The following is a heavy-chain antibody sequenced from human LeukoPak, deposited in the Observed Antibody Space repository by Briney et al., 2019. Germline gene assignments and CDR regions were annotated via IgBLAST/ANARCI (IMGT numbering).Heavy chain of an antibody. V-gene: IGHV3-30-3*01. CDR3: ARDWFPSYWYFDL. CDR2: ISYDGSNK. Sequence: GGSLRLSCAASGFTFSSYAMHWVRQAPGKGLEWVAVISYDGSNKYYADSVKGRFTISRDNSKNTLCLQMNSLRAEDTAVYYCARDWFPSYWYFDLWGRGTLVTVSS. D-gene: IGHD3-10*01. CDR1: GFTFSSYA. J-gene: IGHJ2*01.